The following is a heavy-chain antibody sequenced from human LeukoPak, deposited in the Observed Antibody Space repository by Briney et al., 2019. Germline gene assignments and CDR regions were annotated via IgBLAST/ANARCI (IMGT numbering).Heavy chain of an antibody. Sequence: GESLKISCKGSGYSFIRNWIGWVRQMPGRGLEWMGIISPDDSDIRYSPSFQGHVTISADKSISTAYLQWSSLQASDTAMYYCARHEGSGSYYSYWGQGTLVTVSS. V-gene: IGHV5-51*01. CDR3: ARHEGSGSYYSY. D-gene: IGHD1-26*01. CDR2: ISPDDSDI. J-gene: IGHJ4*02. CDR1: GYSFIRNW.